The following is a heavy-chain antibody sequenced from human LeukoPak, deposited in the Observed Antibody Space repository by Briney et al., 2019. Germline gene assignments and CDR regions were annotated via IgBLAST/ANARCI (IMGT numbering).Heavy chain of an antibody. D-gene: IGHD5-18*01. Sequence: SVKVSRKASGGTFSSYAISWVRQAPGQGLEWMGGIIPIFGTANYAQKFQGRVTITADESTSTAYMELSSLRSEDTAVYYCARRSSIQLWASFDYWGQGTLVTVSS. J-gene: IGHJ4*02. CDR3: ARRSSIQLWASFDY. V-gene: IGHV1-69*01. CDR1: GGTFSSYA. CDR2: IIPIFGTA.